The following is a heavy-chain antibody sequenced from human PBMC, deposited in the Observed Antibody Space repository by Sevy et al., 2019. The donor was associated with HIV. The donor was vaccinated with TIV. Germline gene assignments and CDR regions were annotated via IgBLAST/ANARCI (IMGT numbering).Heavy chain of an antibody. CDR1: GFTFSSYA. Sequence: GGSLRLSCSASGFTFSSYAMHWVRQAPGKGLEYVSAISSNGGSTYYADSVKDRYTISRDNSKNTLYLQMSSLRAEDTAVYYCVRGYYDFWSGYYTDYYYGMDVWGQGTTVTVSS. CDR2: ISSNGGST. V-gene: IGHV3-64D*06. J-gene: IGHJ6*02. CDR3: VRGYYDFWSGYYTDYYYGMDV. D-gene: IGHD3-3*01.